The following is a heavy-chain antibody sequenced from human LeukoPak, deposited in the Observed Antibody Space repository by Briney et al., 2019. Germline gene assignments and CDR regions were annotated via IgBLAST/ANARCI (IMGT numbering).Heavy chain of an antibody. CDR1: GFTFSSYS. J-gene: IGHJ4*02. CDR2: ISSSSSYI. CDR3: ARDIAVAGSDY. Sequence: GGSLRLSRAASGFTFSSYSMNWVRQAPGKGLEWVSSISSSSSYIYYADSVKGRFTISRDNAKNSLYLQMNSLRAEDTAVYYCARDIAVAGSDYCGQGTLVTVSS. V-gene: IGHV3-21*01. D-gene: IGHD6-19*01.